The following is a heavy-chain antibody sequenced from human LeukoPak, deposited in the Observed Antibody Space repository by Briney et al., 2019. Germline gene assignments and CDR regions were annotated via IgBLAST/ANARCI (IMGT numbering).Heavy chain of an antibody. CDR3: ARASAYCSGGSCYTSHLDY. V-gene: IGHV1-69*04. CDR2: IIPILGIA. D-gene: IGHD2-15*01. CDR1: GGTFSSYA. J-gene: IGHJ4*02. Sequence: SVKVSCKASGGTFSSYAISWMRQAPGQGLEWMGRIIPILGIANYAQKFQGRVTITADKSTSTAYMELSSLRSEDTAVYYCARASAYCSGGSCYTSHLDYWGQGTLVTVSS.